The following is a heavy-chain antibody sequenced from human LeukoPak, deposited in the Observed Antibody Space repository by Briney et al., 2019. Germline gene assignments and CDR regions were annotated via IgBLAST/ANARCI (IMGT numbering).Heavy chain of an antibody. Sequence: GGSLRLSCATSGFTFSNSDMNWVRQAPGKGLEGFSSITTTSSYIYYADSVRGRFTISRDNAKNSLYLHMDRLRAEDTAVYYCARSGCPGGSCYLRYSWLDLWGRGTLVTVSS. J-gene: IGHJ5*02. V-gene: IGHV3-21*01. CDR2: ITTTSSYI. D-gene: IGHD2-15*01. CDR3: ARSGCPGGSCYLRYSWLDL. CDR1: GFTFSNSD.